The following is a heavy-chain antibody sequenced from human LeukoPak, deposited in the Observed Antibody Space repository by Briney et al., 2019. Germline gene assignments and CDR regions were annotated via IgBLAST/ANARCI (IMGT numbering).Heavy chain of an antibody. Sequence: PGGSLRLSXITSGFNFRRYNMAWVRQAPGKGLEWLATFAWDESAIEYADSVRGRFTISRDNAKNSVHLQMTGLRAEDTAVYFCVTEFWYRFDYWGQGLLVTVSS. J-gene: IGHJ4*02. V-gene: IGHV3-7*01. CDR1: GFNFRRYN. D-gene: IGHD3-3*01. CDR2: FAWDESAI. CDR3: VTEFWYRFDY.